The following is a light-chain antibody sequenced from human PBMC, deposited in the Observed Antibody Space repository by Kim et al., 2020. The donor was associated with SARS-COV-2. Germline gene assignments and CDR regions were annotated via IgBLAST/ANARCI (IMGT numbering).Light chain of an antibody. CDR2: DAS. CDR1: QNIRKE. J-gene: IGKJ1*01. Sequence: ESEGEKATITCRTNQNIRKELGWYQQRPGQAPNLLIYDASTLQSGVPSRFGGSGSGTNFTLTISSLQPGDIATYYCLQDNNYPWAFGQGTKVDIK. CDR3: LQDNNYPWA. V-gene: IGKV1-6*01.